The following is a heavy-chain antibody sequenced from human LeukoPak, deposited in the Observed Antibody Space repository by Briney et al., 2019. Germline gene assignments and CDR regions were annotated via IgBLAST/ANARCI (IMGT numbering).Heavy chain of an antibody. J-gene: IGHJ4*02. CDR3: ARGGNCSITTCYAF. CDR2: IIPILGST. CDR1: GGTFSSYA. D-gene: IGHD2-2*01. V-gene: IGHV1-69*13. Sequence: SVKVSCKASGGTFSSYAVSWVRQAPGQGLEWMGGIIPILGSTNYAQKFQGRVTITADDSTGTAYMELSSLTSEDMAVYYCARGGNCSITTCYAFWGQGTLVTVSS.